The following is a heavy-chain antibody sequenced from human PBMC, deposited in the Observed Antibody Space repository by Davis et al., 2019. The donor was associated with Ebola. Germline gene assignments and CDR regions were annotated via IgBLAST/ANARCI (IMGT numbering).Heavy chain of an antibody. CDR3: ASSRGDYYGSGNYGMDV. J-gene: IGHJ6*02. CDR2: IYHSGST. D-gene: IGHD3-10*01. CDR1: GGSISSGGYS. Sequence: PSETLSLTCAVSGGSISSGGYSWSWIRQPPGKGLEWIGYIYHSGSTYYNPSLKSRVTISVDRSKNQFSLKLSSVTAADTAVYYCASSRGDYYGSGNYGMDVWGQGTTVTVSS. V-gene: IGHV4-30-2*01.